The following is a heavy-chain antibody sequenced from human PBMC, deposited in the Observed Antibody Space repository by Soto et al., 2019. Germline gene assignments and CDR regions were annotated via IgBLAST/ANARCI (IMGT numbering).Heavy chain of an antibody. V-gene: IGHV3-23*01. D-gene: IGHD6-19*01. CDR2: ISGSGGST. CDR3: AKVLGSGWSNPDYYFDY. J-gene: IGHJ4*02. Sequence: EVQLLESGGGLVQPGGSLRLSCAASGFTFSSYAMSWVRQAPGKGLEWVSAISGSGGSTYYADSVKGRFTISRDNSKSTLYLQMNSLRADDTALYYCAKVLGSGWSNPDYYFDYWGQGTQVTVSS. CDR1: GFTFSSYA.